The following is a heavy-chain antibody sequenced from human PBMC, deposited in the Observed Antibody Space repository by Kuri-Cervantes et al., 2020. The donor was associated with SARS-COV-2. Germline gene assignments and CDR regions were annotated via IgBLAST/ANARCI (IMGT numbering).Heavy chain of an antibody. CDR1: GGSISTYY. J-gene: IGHJ6*02. V-gene: IGHV4-59*01. D-gene: IGHD4-17*01. CDR2: IYYNGST. CDR3: ARHDHGDPLTYYYGMDV. Sequence: GSLRLSCTVSGGSISTYYWSWIRQPPRKGLEWIGYIYYNGSTNYNPSLKSRVTISVDTSKNQFSLKLSSVTAADTAMYYCARHDHGDPLTYYYGMDVWGQGTTVTVSS.